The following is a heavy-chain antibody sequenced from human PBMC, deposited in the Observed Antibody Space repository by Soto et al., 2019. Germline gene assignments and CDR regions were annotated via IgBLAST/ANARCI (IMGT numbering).Heavy chain of an antibody. J-gene: IGHJ6*03. CDR1: GGSISSYY. D-gene: IGHD6-6*01. CDR3: ARVSSIAARSYYYYMDV. V-gene: IGHV4-59*01. Sequence: SETLSLTCTVSGGSISSYYWSWIRQPPGKGLEWIGYIYYSGSTNYNPSHKSRVTISVDTAKNQFSLKLSSVTAADTAVYYCARVSSIAARSYYYYMDVWGKGTTVTVSS. CDR2: IYYSGST.